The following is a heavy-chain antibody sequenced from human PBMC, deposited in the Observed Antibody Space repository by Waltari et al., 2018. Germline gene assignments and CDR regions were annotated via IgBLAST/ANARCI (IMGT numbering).Heavy chain of an antibody. CDR3: ARSSGKYSFFY. J-gene: IGHJ4*02. V-gene: IGHV4-38-2*01. D-gene: IGHD1-26*01. CDR2: IYQSGRT. CDR1: GYSISSGYF. Sequence: QVQLQESGPGLVKPSEPLSLPCAASGYSISSGYFWGWIRQPPGKGRVWIGSIYQSGRTYYNPSLKSRVTISVDTSKNQFSLKLSSVTAADTAVYYCARSSGKYSFFYWGQGTLVTVSS.